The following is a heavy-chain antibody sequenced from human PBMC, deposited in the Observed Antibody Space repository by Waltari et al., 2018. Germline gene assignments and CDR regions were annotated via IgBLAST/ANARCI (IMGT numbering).Heavy chain of an antibody. Sequence: VHLQESGPGLVKPSETLSLNCSVTGGYIRNYYWSWIRQPAGKGPEWIGRIYSSGTTDYNPSLKSRVTMSVDTPKNEFSLNLASVTAADTAVYYCARGPYCGGDCYLDSWGQGTLVTVSS. CDR1: GGYIRNYY. D-gene: IGHD2-21*01. CDR2: IYSSGTT. V-gene: IGHV4-4*07. CDR3: ARGPYCGGDCYLDS. J-gene: IGHJ4*02.